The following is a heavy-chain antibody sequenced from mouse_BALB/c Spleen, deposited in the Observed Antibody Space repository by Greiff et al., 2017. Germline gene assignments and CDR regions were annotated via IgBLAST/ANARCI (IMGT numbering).Heavy chain of an antibody. Sequence: EVQRVESGGGLVQPGGSLRLSCATSGFTFTDYYMSWVRQPPGKGLEWLGFIRNKANGYTTEYSVSVKGRFTISRDNSHSILYLQMNTLRAEYSATYYCAREDDCAMDYWGQGTTVTVSS. J-gene: IGHJ4*01. CDR1: GFTFTDYY. CDR3: AREDDCAMDY. CDR2: IRNKANGYTT. V-gene: IGHV7-3*02.